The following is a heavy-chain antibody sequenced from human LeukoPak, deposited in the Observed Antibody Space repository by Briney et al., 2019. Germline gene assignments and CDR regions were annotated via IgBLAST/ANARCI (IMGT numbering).Heavy chain of an antibody. CDR3: ARRGTWLYNWNYQYYMDV. CDR1: GFTFSSYG. J-gene: IGHJ6*03. D-gene: IGHD1-20*01. Sequence: GRSLRLSCAASGFTFSSYGMHWVRQAPGKGLEWVAVIWYDGSNKYYADSVKGRFTISRDNSKNTLYLQMNNLRAEDTAVYYCARRGTWLYNWNYQYYMDVWGKGTTVTVSS. V-gene: IGHV3-33*01. CDR2: IWYDGSNK.